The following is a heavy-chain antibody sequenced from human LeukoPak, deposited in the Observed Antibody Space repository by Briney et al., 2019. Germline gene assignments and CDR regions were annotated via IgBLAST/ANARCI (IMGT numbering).Heavy chain of an antibody. V-gene: IGHV4-39*01. CDR1: GGSISSSSYY. D-gene: IGHD4-17*01. Sequence: PSETLSLTCTVSGGSISSSSYYWGWIRQPPGKGLEWIGSIHYSGSIYYNPSLMSRVTISVDTSKNQFFLKLSSVTAADTAVYYCARQGDYGDYVRYWGQGTLVTVSS. CDR2: IHYSGSI. CDR3: ARQGDYGDYVRY. J-gene: IGHJ4*02.